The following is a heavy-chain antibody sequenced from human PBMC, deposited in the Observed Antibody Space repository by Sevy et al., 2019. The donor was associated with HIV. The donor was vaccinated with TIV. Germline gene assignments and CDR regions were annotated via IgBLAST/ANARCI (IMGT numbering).Heavy chain of an antibody. Sequence: GGSLRLSCAASGFTFSDYYMNWVRQAPGKGLEWVSSISGRSSYIHYADSVRGRFTISRDNAKNSLYLQMNSLRADDTGLYYCARDLVASTLTMDVWGQGTTVTVSS. CDR2: ISGRSSYI. CDR3: ARDLVASTLTMDV. J-gene: IGHJ6*02. V-gene: IGHV3-21*06. CDR1: GFTFSDYY.